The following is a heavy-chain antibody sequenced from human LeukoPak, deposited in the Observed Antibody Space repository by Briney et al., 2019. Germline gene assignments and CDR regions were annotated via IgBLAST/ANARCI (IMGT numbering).Heavy chain of an antibody. J-gene: IGHJ3*02. V-gene: IGHV3-73*01. CDR1: AFTFSGSA. CDR2: IRSKANNYAT. CDR3: TRLTGADVFDI. D-gene: IGHD3-10*01. Sequence: GGSLRLSCAASAFTFSGSAIHWVRQASGKGLEWVGRIRSKANNYATAYAASVEGRFTNSRDDSKSTAYLQMNSLKTEDTAVYYCTRLTGADVFDIWGQGTMVTVSS.